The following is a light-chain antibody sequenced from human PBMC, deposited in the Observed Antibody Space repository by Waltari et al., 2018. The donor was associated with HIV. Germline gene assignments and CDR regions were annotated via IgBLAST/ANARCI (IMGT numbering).Light chain of an antibody. V-gene: IGLV1-40*01. CDR3: QSYDSSLSGSRI. Sequence: QSVLTQPPSVPGAPAQTVHISCTGSSSNIGAGYDVHWYQQLPGTAPTLLIYANSERPSGVPDRFSGSKSGTSASLAITGLQAEDEADYYCQSYDSSLSGSRIFGGGTKLAVL. CDR2: ANS. J-gene: IGLJ2*01. CDR1: SSNIGAGYD.